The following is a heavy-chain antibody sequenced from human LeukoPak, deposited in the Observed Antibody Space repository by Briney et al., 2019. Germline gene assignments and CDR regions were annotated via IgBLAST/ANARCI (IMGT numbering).Heavy chain of an antibody. D-gene: IGHD3-22*01. CDR3: ARLYWYYYDNGPGASDAFDF. J-gene: IGHJ3*01. CDR2: INPNSGGT. CDR1: GYTFTGYY. V-gene: IGHV1-2*02. Sequence: ASAKVSCKASGYTFTGYYMHWVRQAPGQGLEWMGWINPNSGGTNYAQKFQGRVTMTRDTSISTAYMELSRLRSDDTAVYYCARLYWYYYDNGPGASDAFDFWGQGTMVTVSS.